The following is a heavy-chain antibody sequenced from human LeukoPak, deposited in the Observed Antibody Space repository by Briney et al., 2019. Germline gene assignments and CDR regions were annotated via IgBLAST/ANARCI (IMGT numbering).Heavy chain of an antibody. CDR3: ARIRDGYNDAYDL. D-gene: IGHD5-24*01. V-gene: IGHV1-46*01. CDR1: EYAFTNSY. CDR2: INPDGGNT. J-gene: IGHJ3*01. Sequence: EASVKVSCKASEYAFTNSYIHWVRQAPGQVLEWMGLINPDGGNTNYAQNFQGRVTLTRDTSTSTVYMELSSLRSEDTAIYYCARIRDGYNDAYDLWGQGTVVTVPS.